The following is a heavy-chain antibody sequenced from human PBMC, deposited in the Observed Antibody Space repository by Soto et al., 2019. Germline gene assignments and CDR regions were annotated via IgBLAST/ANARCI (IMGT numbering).Heavy chain of an antibody. V-gene: IGHV1-69*01. J-gene: IGHJ4*02. Sequence: QVQLVQSGAEVKKPGSSVKVYCKASGGTFSSYAISWVRQAPGQGLEWMGGIIPIFGTANYAQKFQGRVTITADESTSTAYMELSSLRSEDMAVYYCARGGYSYGLHLPFDYWGQGTLVTVSS. CDR3: ARGGYSYGLHLPFDY. CDR1: GGTFSSYA. CDR2: IIPIFGTA. D-gene: IGHD5-18*01.